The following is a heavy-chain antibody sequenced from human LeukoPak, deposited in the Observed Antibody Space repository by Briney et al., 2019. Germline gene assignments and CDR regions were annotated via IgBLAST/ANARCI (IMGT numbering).Heavy chain of an antibody. CDR3: ARGSMITFGGVIVPFDY. Sequence: SETLPLTCTVSGGSISSYYWSWIRQPPGKGLEWIGYISYSGSTNYNPSLKSRVTISVDTSKNQFSLKLSTVTAADTAVYYCARGSMITFGGVIVPFDYWGQGTMVTVSS. D-gene: IGHD3-16*02. J-gene: IGHJ4*02. V-gene: IGHV4-59*01. CDR2: ISYSGST. CDR1: GGSISSYY.